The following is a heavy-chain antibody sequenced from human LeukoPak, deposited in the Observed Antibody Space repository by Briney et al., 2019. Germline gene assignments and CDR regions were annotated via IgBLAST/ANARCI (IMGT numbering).Heavy chain of an antibody. D-gene: IGHD2-21*01. CDR3: AKYFAMLRFPAPSDS. CDR2: ISGIGGGT. Sequence: GGSLRLSCAASGFIFRNDVMTWVRQAAGKGLEGVSSISGIGGGTYYADSVKGRFTISRDNSKNMLYLQMNSLRAEDTAIYFCAKYFAMLRFPAPSDSWGQGTLVTVSS. J-gene: IGHJ4*02. V-gene: IGHV3-23*01. CDR1: GFIFRNDV.